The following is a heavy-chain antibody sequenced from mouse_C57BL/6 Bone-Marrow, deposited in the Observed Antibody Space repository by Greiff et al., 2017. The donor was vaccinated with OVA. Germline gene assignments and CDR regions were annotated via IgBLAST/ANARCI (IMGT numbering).Heavy chain of an antibody. Sequence: EVQGVASEGGLVQPGSSMKLSCTASGFTFSDYYMAWVRQVPEKGLEWVANINYDGSSTYYLDSLKSRFIISRDNAKNILYLQMSSLKSEDTATYYCARAITTVVAPYWYFDVWGTGTTVTVSS. D-gene: IGHD1-1*01. V-gene: IGHV5-16*01. CDR3: ARAITTVVAPYWYFDV. CDR2: INYDGSST. J-gene: IGHJ1*03. CDR1: GFTFSDYY.